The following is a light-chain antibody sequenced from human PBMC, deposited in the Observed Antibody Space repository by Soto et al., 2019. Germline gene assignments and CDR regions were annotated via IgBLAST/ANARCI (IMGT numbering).Light chain of an antibody. J-gene: IGLJ2*01. CDR2: EVN. Sequence: QSALTQPPSASGSPGQSVTISCTGTSSDVGGYKYVSWYQQHPGKAPKLMIYEVNKRSSGVPDRFSGSKSGNTPSLTVSRLQAADEADNYCSYFAGSHNLLFGGGTKLTVL. V-gene: IGLV2-8*01. CDR3: SYFAGSHNLL. CDR1: SSDVGGYKY.